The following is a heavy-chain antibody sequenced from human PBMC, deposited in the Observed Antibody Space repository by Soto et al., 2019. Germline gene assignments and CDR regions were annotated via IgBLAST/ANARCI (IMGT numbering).Heavy chain of an antibody. CDR1: GGSISSGGYY. CDR3: ARDPAP. J-gene: IGHJ5*02. Sequence: QVQLQESGPGLVKPSQTLSLTCTVSGGSISSGGYYWSWIRQHPGKGLEWIGYIYNSGSTYYNPALKGRVTISADPAKNQFSPKLSSVTAADTAVYYCARDPAPWGQGTLVTVSS. V-gene: IGHV4-31*03. CDR2: IYNSGST.